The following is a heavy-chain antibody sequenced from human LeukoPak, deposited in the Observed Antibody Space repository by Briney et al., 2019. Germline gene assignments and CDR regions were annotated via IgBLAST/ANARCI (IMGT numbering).Heavy chain of an antibody. CDR1: GGSINSYY. CDR2: IYTSGST. CDR3: ARDRAITFGGVIVIDYYYGMDV. J-gene: IGHJ6*02. V-gene: IGHV4-4*07. D-gene: IGHD3-16*02. Sequence: SETLSLTCTVSGGSINSYYRSWIRQPAGKGLEWIRRIYTSGSTNYNPSLKSRVTMSVDTSKNQFSLKLSSVTAADTAVYYCARDRAITFGGVIVIDYYYGMDVWGQGTTVTVSS.